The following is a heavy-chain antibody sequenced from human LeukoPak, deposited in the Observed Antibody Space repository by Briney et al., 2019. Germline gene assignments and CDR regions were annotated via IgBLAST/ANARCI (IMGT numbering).Heavy chain of an antibody. CDR3: ARETGSTTSAEFEF. J-gene: IGHJ4*02. D-gene: IGHD6-6*01. Sequence: GGSLRLSCTASGFTFGDYAMNWVRQAPGKGLEWLSFIVRSDGPIYYADSVKGRFTISRDNAKNSLYLQMNSLTVEDTAVYYCARETGSTTSAEFEFWGQGTLVTVSS. V-gene: IGHV3-48*03. CDR1: GFTFGDYA. CDR2: IVRSDGPI.